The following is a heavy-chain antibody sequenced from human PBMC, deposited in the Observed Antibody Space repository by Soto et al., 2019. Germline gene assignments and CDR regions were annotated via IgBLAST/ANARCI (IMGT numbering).Heavy chain of an antibody. CDR2: VFYTGFT. Sequence: SETLSLTCAVSGGSISGSYYYWGWLRQSPGKGPEWIGSVFYTGFTSYNPSLESRVSVSVDTSKNQFSLKVSGVSAADTAVYYCARGGFTICGVVIMRGFDYWGQGTLVTVSS. V-gene: IGHV4-39*01. J-gene: IGHJ4*02. CDR1: GGSISGSYYY. D-gene: IGHD3-3*01. CDR3: ARGGFTICGVVIMRGFDY.